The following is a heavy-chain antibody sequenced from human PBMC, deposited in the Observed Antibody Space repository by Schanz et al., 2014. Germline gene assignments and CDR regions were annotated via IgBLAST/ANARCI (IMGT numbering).Heavy chain of an antibody. V-gene: IGHV4-4*07. D-gene: IGHD2-2*01. CDR1: GGSISNYH. CDR3: ARDVGGCSSSTSCYAFEI. Sequence: QVQLQESGPGLVRPSETLSLTCTVSGGSISNYHWSWIRQPAGKGLEWIGRIYTSGSTNYNPSLKSRVTISVTTSKNHFSLKLSYVTAADTAVYYCARDVGGCSSSTSCYAFEIWGQGTMVTVSS. CDR2: IYTSGST. J-gene: IGHJ3*02.